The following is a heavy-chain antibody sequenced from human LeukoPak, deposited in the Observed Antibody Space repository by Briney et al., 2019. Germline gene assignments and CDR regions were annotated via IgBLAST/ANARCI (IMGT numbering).Heavy chain of an antibody. CDR1: GFTFSSYW. CDR3: ARGPFDY. CDR2: IKSDGSTT. J-gene: IGHJ4*02. Sequence: GGSLRLSCAASGFTFSSYWMHWVRQVPGKGLVWVSRIKSDGSTTGYADSVEGRFTISRDNAKNTLYLQLNSLRAEDTAVYYCARGPFDYWGQGALVTVSS. V-gene: IGHV3-74*01.